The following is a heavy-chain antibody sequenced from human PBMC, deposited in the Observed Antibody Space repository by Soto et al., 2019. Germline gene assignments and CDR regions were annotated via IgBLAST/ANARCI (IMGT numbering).Heavy chain of an antibody. D-gene: IGHD2-15*01. CDR3: ASMSGGSDDY. Sequence: EVQLVETGGGLIQPGGSLRLSCAASGFTVSGNYMSWVRQVPGKGLEWVSVIYNGGGTYYADSVKGRCTISRDNSKNTLYLPMNRLGAEDTAVYYCASMSGGSDDYWGQGTVVTVSS. CDR2: IYNGGGT. CDR1: GFTVSGNY. V-gene: IGHV3-53*02. J-gene: IGHJ4*02.